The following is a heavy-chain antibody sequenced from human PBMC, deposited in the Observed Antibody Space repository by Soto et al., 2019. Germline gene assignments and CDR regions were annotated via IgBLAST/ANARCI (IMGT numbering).Heavy chain of an antibody. CDR3: ARAIGQLVRAYYYYGMDV. CDR1: GYTFTGYY. D-gene: IGHD1-1*01. V-gene: IGHV1-2*02. J-gene: IGHJ6*02. Sequence: QVQLVQSGAEVKKPGASVKVSCKASGYTFTGYYMHWVRQXPGQGLEXMGWINPNSGGTNYAQKFQGRVTMTRDTSISTAYMELSRLRSDDTAVYYCARAIGQLVRAYYYYGMDVWGQGTTVTVSS. CDR2: INPNSGGT.